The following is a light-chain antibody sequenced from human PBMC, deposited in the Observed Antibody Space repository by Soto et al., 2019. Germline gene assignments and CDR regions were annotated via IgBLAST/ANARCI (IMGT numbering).Light chain of an antibody. J-gene: IGLJ1*01. Sequence: QSALTQPASVSGSPGQSITISCTGTISDVGGYNYVSWYQQHPGKAPKLMIFDVSNRPSGVSNRFSGSKSGYTASLTISGLQAEDEAHYYSSSYTSSSTYVFGTGTQLTVL. CDR3: SSYTSSSTYV. CDR1: ISDVGGYNY. V-gene: IGLV2-14*03. CDR2: DVS.